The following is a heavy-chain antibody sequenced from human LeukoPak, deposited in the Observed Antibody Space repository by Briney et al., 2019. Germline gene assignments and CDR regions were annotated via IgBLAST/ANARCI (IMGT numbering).Heavy chain of an antibody. CDR2: ISRGGQTI. D-gene: IGHD1-1*01. V-gene: IGHV3-48*04. CDR3: SRETTSGY. CDR1: GLSFSGYT. J-gene: IGHJ4*02. Sequence: GGSRRLSCAASGLSFSGYTMNWVRHPPGDGLEWVSYISRGGQTIYYTDSVRGPFTLPRHHAKHSLYLQMNRLITEDTGIYYCSRETTSGYWGQGTLVTVSS.